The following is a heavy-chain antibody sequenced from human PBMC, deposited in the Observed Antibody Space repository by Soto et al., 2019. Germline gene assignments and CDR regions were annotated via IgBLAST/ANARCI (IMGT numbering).Heavy chain of an antibody. Sequence: QITLKESGPTLVKPPQTLTLTCTFSGFSLNSRGVGVGWIRQPPVKALEWLAIVYWVEDTWYSPSLKSRLTIPQDTSKNQGVLTMTNMDPVDTATYYCSHTKTTHWLGPHFEYWGQGTLVSVSS. CDR2: VYWVEDT. CDR1: GFSLNSRGVG. CDR3: SHTKTTHWLGPHFEY. V-gene: IGHV2-5*02. J-gene: IGHJ4*02. D-gene: IGHD1-1*01.